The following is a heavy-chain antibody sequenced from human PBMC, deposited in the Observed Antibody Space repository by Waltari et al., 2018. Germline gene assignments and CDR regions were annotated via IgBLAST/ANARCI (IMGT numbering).Heavy chain of an antibody. CDR3: ARAHNPRDSSGSFDY. J-gene: IGHJ4*02. V-gene: IGHV1-8*03. CDR2: MNPSSGNT. D-gene: IGHD3-22*01. Sequence: VQLVQSGAEVKKPGGSVKVSCKAPGYTFTSYDTNWVQRATGQGVERTGGTNPNRGNKDSGQGFGWIGWMNPSSGNTGYAQKFQGRVTITRNTSISTAYMELSSLRSEDTAVYYCARAHNPRDSSGSFDYWGQGTLVTVSS. CDR1: GYTFTSYD.